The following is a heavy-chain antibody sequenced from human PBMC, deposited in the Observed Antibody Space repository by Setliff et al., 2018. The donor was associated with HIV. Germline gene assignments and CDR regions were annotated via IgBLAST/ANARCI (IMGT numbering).Heavy chain of an antibody. J-gene: IGHJ6*03. CDR2: ISRTSSHM. Sequence: GGSLRLSCEASGFTFSSYSMNWVRQATGKGLEWVSSISRTSSHMYYADSVKGRFAISRDNAKNSLYLQMSSLRVDDTAVYYCTRDYAYDWNSVMDVWGKGTTVTVSS. CDR1: GFTFSSYS. CDR3: TRDYAYDWNSVMDV. D-gene: IGHD1-7*01. V-gene: IGHV3-21*06.